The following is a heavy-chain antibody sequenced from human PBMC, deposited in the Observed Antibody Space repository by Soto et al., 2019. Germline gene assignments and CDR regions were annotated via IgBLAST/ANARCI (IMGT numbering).Heavy chain of an antibody. J-gene: IGHJ6*02. CDR1: GFTFSSYA. V-gene: IGHV3-23*01. CDR3: AKGQQFYFYYGMDV. D-gene: IGHD6-13*01. Sequence: EVQVLESGGGLVQPGGSLRLSCAASGFTFSSYAMNWVRQAPGKGLEWVSGISGSGSSTYYADSVKGRFTISRDNSKKTLYLQPNSLRAEDTAVYYCAKGQQFYFYYGMDVWGQGTTVTVSS. CDR2: ISGSGSST.